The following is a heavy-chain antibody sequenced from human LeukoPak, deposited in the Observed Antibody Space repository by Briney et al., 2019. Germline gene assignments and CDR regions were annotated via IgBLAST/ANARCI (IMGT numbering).Heavy chain of an antibody. D-gene: IGHD5-18*01. V-gene: IGHV4-4*07. CDR1: GGSISSYY. CDR2: IYTSGSS. Sequence: SETLSLTCTVSGGSISSYYWSWIRQPAGKGLEWIGRIYTSGSSNYNPSLKSRGTMSVDTSKNQFSLKLSSVTAADTAVDYRARGGGMTTATLPAYYFDYWGQGTLVTVSS. CDR3: ARGGGMTTATLPAYYFDY. J-gene: IGHJ4*02.